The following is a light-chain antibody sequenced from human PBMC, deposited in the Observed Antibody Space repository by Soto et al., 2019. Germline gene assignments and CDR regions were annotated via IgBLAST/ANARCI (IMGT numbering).Light chain of an antibody. V-gene: IGKV1-5*01. CDR2: DAS. CDR3: QQVHDYPLT. Sequence: DMQMTQFPSSLSTSVCDRITITFRASQNVNNWLAWYQHKHGKAPQLLIYDASVLETGVPSRFSGSGSGKAFTITISSLQTEDLENYFCQQVHDYPLTCGGGTKGDIK. J-gene: IGKJ4*01. CDR1: QNVNNW.